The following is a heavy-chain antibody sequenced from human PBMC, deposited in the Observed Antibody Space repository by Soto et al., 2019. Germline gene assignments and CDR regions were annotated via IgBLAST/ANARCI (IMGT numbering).Heavy chain of an antibody. J-gene: IGHJ6*02. D-gene: IGHD3-10*01. V-gene: IGHV4-59*01. CDR3: ARIPARDGLDV. CDR2: IYYSENT. CDR1: GGSIRSKY. Sequence: QVQLQESGPGLVKPSETLSLTCSVSGGSIRSKYWSWIRQPPGKGLEWIGYIYYSENTNYNPSLKSRVTISADTSKNEVSLKLSSVTAADTAVYYCARIPARDGLDVWGQGTTVTVSS.